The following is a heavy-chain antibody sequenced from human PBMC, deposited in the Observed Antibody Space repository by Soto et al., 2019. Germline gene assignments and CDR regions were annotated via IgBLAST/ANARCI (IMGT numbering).Heavy chain of an antibody. CDR2: IWYDGSKK. J-gene: IGHJ6*02. V-gene: IGHV3-33*03. D-gene: IGHD4-4*01. CDR1: GFVFNTFG. CDR3: ARLHFQYGMDV. Sequence: QVQLVESGGGVVQPGRSLRLSCAASGFVFNTFGMHWVHQAPGKGLEWVAVIWYDGSKKYYADSVQGRFTISRDNSRNTLFLQMSSLTAEDTAVYYCARLHFQYGMDVWGQGTTVTVSS.